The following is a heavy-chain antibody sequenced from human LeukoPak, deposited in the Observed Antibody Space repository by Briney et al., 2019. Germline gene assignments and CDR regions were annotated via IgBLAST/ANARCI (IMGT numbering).Heavy chain of an antibody. CDR1: GFTFSSYA. D-gene: IGHD6-13*01. CDR2: ISYDGSNK. J-gene: IGHJ4*02. Sequence: PGRSLRLSCAASGFTFSSYAMHWVRQAPGKRLEWVAVISYDGSNKYYADSVKGRFTISRDNSKNTLYLQMNSLRAEDTAVYYCARDEERLVSSPFDYWGQGTLVTVSS. CDR3: ARDEERLVSSPFDY. V-gene: IGHV3-30-3*01.